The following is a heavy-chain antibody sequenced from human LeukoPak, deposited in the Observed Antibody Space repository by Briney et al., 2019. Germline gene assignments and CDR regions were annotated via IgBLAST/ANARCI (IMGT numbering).Heavy chain of an antibody. J-gene: IGHJ2*01. CDR2: IYYLGAT. CDR3: ARNYYDDSGSFATYWYFDL. D-gene: IGHD3-22*01. Sequence: SETLSLTCTVSGGSFRGHYWSWIRQPPGKGLEWIGNIYYLGATSYNPSLKSGVTISLDTPKNQFSLKLTSVTAADSAIYYCARNYYDDSGSFATYWYFDLWGRGTLVTVSS. V-gene: IGHV4-59*11. CDR1: GGSFRGHY.